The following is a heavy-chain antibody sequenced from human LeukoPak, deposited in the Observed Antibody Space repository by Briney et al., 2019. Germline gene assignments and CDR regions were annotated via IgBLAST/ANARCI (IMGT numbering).Heavy chain of an antibody. D-gene: IGHD6-6*01. CDR2: MNPNSGNT. J-gene: IGHJ6*03. CDR3: ARGPKLRYYYYYMDV. CDR1: GGTFSSYA. Sequence: ASVKVSCKASGGTFSSYAINWVRQATGQGLEWMGWMNPNSGNTGYAQKFQGRVTMTRNTSISTAYMELSSLRSEDTAVYYCARGPKLRYYYYYMDVWGKGTTVTVSS. V-gene: IGHV1-8*02.